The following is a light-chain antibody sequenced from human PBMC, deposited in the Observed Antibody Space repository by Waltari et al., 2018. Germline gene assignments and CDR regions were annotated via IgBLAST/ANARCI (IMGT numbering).Light chain of an antibody. CDR2: DAS. CDR1: QSVGSY. CDR3: QQRSNWAPHT. V-gene: IGKV3-11*01. Sequence: EIVLTQSPATLSLSPGDTATLSCRASQSVGSYLAWYQQKPGQPPRLLIYDASNRATGVPARFRGSGSGTEFTLTISSLEAEDFAVYYCQQRSNWAPHTFGQGAGLEIK. J-gene: IGKJ2*01.